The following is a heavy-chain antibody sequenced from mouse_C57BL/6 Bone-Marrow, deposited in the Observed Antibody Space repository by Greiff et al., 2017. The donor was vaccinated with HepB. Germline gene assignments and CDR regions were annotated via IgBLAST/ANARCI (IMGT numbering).Heavy chain of an antibody. D-gene: IGHD2-4*01. CDR1: GFTFSDYY. V-gene: IGHV5-12*01. CDR3: ARWRLRQIPYYAMDY. J-gene: IGHJ4*01. CDR2: ISNGGGST. Sequence: EVKVVESGGGLVQPGGSLKLSCAASGFTFSDYYMYWVRQTPEKRLEWVAYISNGGGSTYYPDTVKGRFTISRDNAKNTLYLQMSRLKSEDTAMYYCARWRLRQIPYYAMDYWGQGTSVTVSS.